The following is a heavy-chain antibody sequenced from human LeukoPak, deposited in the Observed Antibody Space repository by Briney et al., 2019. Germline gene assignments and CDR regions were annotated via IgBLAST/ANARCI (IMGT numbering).Heavy chain of an antibody. V-gene: IGHV4-59*01. CDR3: ARSVQLWSSLYYFDY. D-gene: IGHD5-18*01. CDR1: GGSISSYY. CDR2: IYYSGST. Sequence: KPSETLSLTCTVSGGSISSYYWSWIRQPPGKGLEWIGYIYYSGSTNYNPSLKSRVTISVDTSKNQFSLKLSSVTAADTAVYYCARSVQLWSSLYYFDYWGQGTLVTVSS. J-gene: IGHJ4*02.